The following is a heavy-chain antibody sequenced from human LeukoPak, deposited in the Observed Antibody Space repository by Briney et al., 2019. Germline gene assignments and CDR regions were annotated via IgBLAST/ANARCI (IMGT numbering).Heavy chain of an antibody. V-gene: IGHV4/OR15-8*01. J-gene: IGHJ4*02. Sequence: SETLSLTCDISGGSIDSTNWWNWVRQPPGKGLEWIGEIHHDGRINYDPSLKSRVTLSVDKSKNQFSLRLNSVTAADTAMYYCARSHDHLWGNYPDYWGQGTLVTVSS. CDR2: IHHDGRI. D-gene: IGHD3-16*02. CDR1: GGSIDSTNW. CDR3: ARSHDHLWGNYPDY.